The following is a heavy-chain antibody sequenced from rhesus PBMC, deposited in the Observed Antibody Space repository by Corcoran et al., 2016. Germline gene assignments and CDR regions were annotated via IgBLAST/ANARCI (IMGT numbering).Heavy chain of an antibody. CDR1: GFTFSDDY. V-gene: IGHV3S4*01. D-gene: IGHD6-19*01. Sequence: EVQLVESGGGLVQPGGSLRLSCAASGFTFSDDYMSWVRQAPGKGLEWFSSISSAYCNVYSADSVKGRFTISRDTATNSLSLQMNSLKTEDTAVYYCTRGIAADSVLFDYWGQGVLVTVSS. CDR2: ISSAYCNV. CDR3: TRGIAADSVLFDY. J-gene: IGHJ4*01.